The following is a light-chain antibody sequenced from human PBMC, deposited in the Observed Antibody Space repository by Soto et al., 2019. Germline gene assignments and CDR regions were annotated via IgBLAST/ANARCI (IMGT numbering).Light chain of an antibody. J-gene: IGKJ5*01. CDR3: QQYGSPGIT. CDR1: QSVSSSY. CDR2: GAS. V-gene: IGKV3-20*01. Sequence: EIVLTQSPGTLSLSPGERATLSCRASQSVSSSYLAWYQQKPGQAPRLLIYGASSRATGIPDRFSGSGSGTDFTLTISRLEPGDFAVYYCQQYGSPGITFGQGTRLEIK.